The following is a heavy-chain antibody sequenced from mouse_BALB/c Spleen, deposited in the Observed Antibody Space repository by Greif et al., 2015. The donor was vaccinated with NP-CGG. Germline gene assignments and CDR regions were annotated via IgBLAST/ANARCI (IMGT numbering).Heavy chain of an antibody. CDR3: ARRDKGFAY. V-gene: IGHV5-9-1*01. CDR1: GFTFSSYA. CDR2: ISSGGSYT. Sequence: EVMLVESGGDLVKPGGSLKLSCAASGFTFSSYAMSWVRQTPEKRLEWVATISSGGSYTYYPDSVKGRFTISRDDAKNTLYLQMSSLRSEDTAMYYCARRDKGFAYWGQGTLVTVSA. J-gene: IGHJ3*01.